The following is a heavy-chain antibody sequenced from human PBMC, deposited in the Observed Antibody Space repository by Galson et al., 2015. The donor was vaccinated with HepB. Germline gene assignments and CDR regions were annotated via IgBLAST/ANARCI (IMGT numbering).Heavy chain of an antibody. CDR2: IGTTRGNI. CDR3: SREFGAFGSGYGMDV. D-gene: IGHD3-10*01. V-gene: IGHV3-21*01. J-gene: IGHJ6*02. Sequence: SLRLSCAASGFTFSTYSMNWVRQAPGKGLEWVACIGTTRGNIYYDDPVKGRFTISRDNAKNSLYLQMNSLRVDDTAIYYWSREFGAFGSGYGMDVWGQGTTVTVSS. CDR1: GFTFSTYS.